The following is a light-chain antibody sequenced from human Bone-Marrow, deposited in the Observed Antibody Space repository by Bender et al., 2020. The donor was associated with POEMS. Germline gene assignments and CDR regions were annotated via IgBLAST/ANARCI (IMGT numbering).Light chain of an antibody. CDR3: QVWDSGSYV. CDR2: SDS. J-gene: IGLJ1*01. Sequence: SFDLTQPPSLSVSPGQTVSISCSGDKLGNRYASWYQQKAGQAPVLVIYSDSYRPPGVPERLSGSNSGNTATLTISSAQEGDEADYYCQVWDSGSYVFGTGTTVTVL. CDR1: KLGNRY. V-gene: IGLV3-1*01.